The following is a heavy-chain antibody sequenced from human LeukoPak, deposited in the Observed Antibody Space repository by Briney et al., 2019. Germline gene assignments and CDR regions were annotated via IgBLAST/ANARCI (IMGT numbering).Heavy chain of an antibody. CDR2: IKQDGSEK. V-gene: IGHV3-7*01. Sequence: PGGTLRLSCAASGFTFSSYWMSWVRQAPGKGLEWVANIKQDGSEKYYVDSVKGRFTISRDNAKNSLYLQMNSLRAEDTAVYYCARVTDWKGNWFDPWGQGTLVTVSS. J-gene: IGHJ5*02. CDR3: ARVTDWKGNWFDP. D-gene: IGHD1-1*01. CDR1: GFTFSSYW.